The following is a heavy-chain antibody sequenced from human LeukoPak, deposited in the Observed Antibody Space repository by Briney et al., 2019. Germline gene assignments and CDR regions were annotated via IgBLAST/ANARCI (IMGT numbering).Heavy chain of an antibody. J-gene: IGHJ5*02. CDR3: AREGSSGEGWFDP. CDR1: GYSISSGYY. CDR2: IYHSGST. Sequence: SETLSLTCAVSGYSISSGYYWGWIRQPPGKGLEWIGSIYHSGSTYYNPSLKSRVTISVDTSKNQFSLKLSSVTAADTAVYYCAREGSSGEGWFDPWGQGTLVTVSS. V-gene: IGHV4-38-2*02. D-gene: IGHD6-19*01.